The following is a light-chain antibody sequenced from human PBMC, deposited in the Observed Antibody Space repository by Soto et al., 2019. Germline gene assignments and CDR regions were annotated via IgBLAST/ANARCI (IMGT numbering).Light chain of an antibody. J-gene: IGLJ1*01. Sequence: QSALTQPRSVSGSPGQSVTISCTGTSSDVGGYTYVSWYQQHPGKAPKLMIYDVSQRPSGVPDRFSGSKSGNTASLTISGLQAEDEADYYCCSYAGSSTYVFGTGTKRTVL. CDR3: CSYAGSSTYV. V-gene: IGLV2-11*01. CDR1: SSDVGGYTY. CDR2: DVS.